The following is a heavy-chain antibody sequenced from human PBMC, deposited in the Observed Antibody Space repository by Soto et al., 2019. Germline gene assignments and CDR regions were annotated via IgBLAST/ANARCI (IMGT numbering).Heavy chain of an antibody. CDR3: ASIWFGDFDY. Sequence: PSETLSLTCTVSGVSISSADYYWSWIRQPPGKGLEWIGYFHSSGATYKDPSLKSRVTISVDTSKNQISLKLDSVTAADTAVYYCASIWFGDFDYWGHGTLVTVSS. V-gene: IGHV4-30-4*01. D-gene: IGHD3-10*01. CDR2: FHSSGAT. J-gene: IGHJ4*01. CDR1: GVSISSADYY.